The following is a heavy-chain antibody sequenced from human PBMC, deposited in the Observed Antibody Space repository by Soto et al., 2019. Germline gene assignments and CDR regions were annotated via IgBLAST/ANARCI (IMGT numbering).Heavy chain of an antibody. CDR1: GFTFSSYA. J-gene: IGHJ4*02. V-gene: IGHV3-30-3*01. Sequence: GGSLRLSCAASGFTFSSYAMHWVRQAPGKGLEWVAVISYDGSNKYYADSVKGRFTISRDNSKNTLYLQMNSLRAEDTAVYYCARDLMPSYLHAFGYWGQGTLVTVSS. CDR2: ISYDGSNK. CDR3: ARDLMPSYLHAFGY. D-gene: IGHD3-16*02.